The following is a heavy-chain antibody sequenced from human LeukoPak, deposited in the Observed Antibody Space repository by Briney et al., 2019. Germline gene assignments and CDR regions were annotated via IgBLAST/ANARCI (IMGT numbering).Heavy chain of an antibody. CDR1: GGSISSGGYS. Sequence: ASETLSLTCAVSGGSISSGGYSWSWIRQPPGKGLEWIGYIYHSGSTYYNPSLKSRVTISVDRSKNQFSLKLSSVTAADTAVYYCAAPYYYGSGSFNFDYWGQGTLVTVSS. CDR3: AAPYYYGSGSFNFDY. J-gene: IGHJ4*02. V-gene: IGHV4-30-2*01. CDR2: IYHSGST. D-gene: IGHD3-10*01.